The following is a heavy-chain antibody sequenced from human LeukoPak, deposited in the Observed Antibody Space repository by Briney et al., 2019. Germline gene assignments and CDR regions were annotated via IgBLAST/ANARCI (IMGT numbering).Heavy chain of an antibody. D-gene: IGHD3-16*01. Sequence: SETLSLTCAVYGGSFSGYYWSWIRQPPGKGLEWIGEINHSGSTNYNPSLKSRVTISVDTSKNQFSLKLSSVTAADTAVYYCAREQVWGAFDIWGQGTMVTVSS. CDR1: GGSFSGYY. CDR3: AREQVWGAFDI. V-gene: IGHV4-34*01. CDR2: INHSGST. J-gene: IGHJ3*02.